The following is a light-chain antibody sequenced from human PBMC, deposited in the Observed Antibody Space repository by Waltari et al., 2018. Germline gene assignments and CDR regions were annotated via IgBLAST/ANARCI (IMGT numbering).Light chain of an antibody. Sequence: SYELTQPPSVSVSPGQTARTTCSGDTLPKQYAYWYQQKPGQAPVLVIYKDSERHSGIPEGFSGSSSGTTATLTISGVQAEDEADYYCQTADSSGPYWVFGGGTKLTVL. CDR3: QTADSSGPYWV. J-gene: IGLJ3*02. V-gene: IGLV3-25*03. CDR2: KDS. CDR1: TLPKQY.